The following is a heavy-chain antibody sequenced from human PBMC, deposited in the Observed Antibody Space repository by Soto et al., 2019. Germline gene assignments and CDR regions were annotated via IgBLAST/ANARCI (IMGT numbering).Heavy chain of an antibody. J-gene: IGHJ6*02. Sequence: GSLRLSCTASVFTFSSYSMNWVRQAPGKGLEWVSSISSSSSYIYYADSVKGRFTISRDNAKNSLYLQMNSLRAEDTAVYYCARTMVRGVAAHYYGMDVWGQGTTVTVSS. CDR2: ISSSSSYI. V-gene: IGHV3-21*01. CDR3: ARTMVRGVAAHYYGMDV. CDR1: VFTFSSYS. D-gene: IGHD3-10*01.